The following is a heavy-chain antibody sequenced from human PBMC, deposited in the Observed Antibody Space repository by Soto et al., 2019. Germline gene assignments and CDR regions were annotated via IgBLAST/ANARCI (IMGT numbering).Heavy chain of an antibody. D-gene: IGHD4-17*01. CDR3: AKSPADYGDYVSYFDY. J-gene: IGHJ4*02. CDR1: GFTFSSYA. Sequence: GGSLRLSCAASGFTFSSYAMSWVRQAPGKGLEWVSAISGSGGSTYYADSVKGRFTISRDNSKNTLYLQMNSLRAEDTAVYYCAKSPADYGDYVSYFDYWGQGTLVTVSS. V-gene: IGHV3-23*01. CDR2: ISGSGGST.